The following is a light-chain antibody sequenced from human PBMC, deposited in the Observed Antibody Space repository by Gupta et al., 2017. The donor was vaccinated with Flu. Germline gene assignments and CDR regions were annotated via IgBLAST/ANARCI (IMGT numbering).Light chain of an antibody. J-gene: IGLJ2*01. CDR1: TGAVTSGYS. Sequence: STGAVTSGYSPNWFQQKPGQAPSALIYSTNTPPSWTPARFSGSLLGGKAALTLSGVQPEDEAESYCLLYYGYVVFGGGTKLTVL. CDR2: STN. CDR3: LLYYGYVV. V-gene: IGLV7-43*01.